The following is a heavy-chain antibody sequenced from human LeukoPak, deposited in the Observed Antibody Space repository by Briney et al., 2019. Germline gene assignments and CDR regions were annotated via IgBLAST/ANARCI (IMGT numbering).Heavy chain of an antibody. CDR2: LCRYGAST. CDR1: WLPLSSYA. D-gene: IGHD2-2*01. J-gene: IGHJ4*02. V-gene: IGHV3-23*01. Sequence: GDSLSHSCAPWWLPLSSYAMRGLRPPPGKGLECLSSLCRYGASTYYRDSVKGRFTISRDDFNNTLYLQMSSLRGDDTATYYCVKGRSKGASRSSDGLLWDFWGQGALVTVSS. CDR3: VKGRSKGASRSSDGLLWDF.